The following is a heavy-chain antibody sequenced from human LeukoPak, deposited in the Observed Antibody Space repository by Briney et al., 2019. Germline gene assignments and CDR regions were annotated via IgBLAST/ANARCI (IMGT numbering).Heavy chain of an antibody. CDR2: ISAYNGNT. CDR1: GYSFTSYG. CDR3: ARDLNGWYTSSWDY. D-gene: IGHD6-13*01. V-gene: IGHV1-18*01. J-gene: IGHJ4*02. Sequence: ESLKISCKGSGYSFTSYGISWVRQAPGQGLEWMGWISAYNGNTNYAQKLQGRVTMTTDTSTSTAYMELRSLRSDDTAVYYCARDLNGWYTSSWDYWGQGTLLTVSS.